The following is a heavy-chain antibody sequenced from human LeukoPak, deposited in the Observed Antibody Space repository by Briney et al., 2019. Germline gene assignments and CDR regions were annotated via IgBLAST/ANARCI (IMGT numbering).Heavy chain of an antibody. CDR3: ARAMEWFGELFYFDY. CDR2: ISSSSSYI. CDR1: GFTFSSYS. V-gene: IGHV3-21*01. D-gene: IGHD3-10*01. Sequence: GGSLRLSCAASGFTFSSYSMNWVRQAPGKGLEWVSSISSSSSYIYYADSVKGRLTISRDNAKNSLYLQMNSLRAEDTAVYYCARAMEWFGELFYFDYWGQGTLVTVSS. J-gene: IGHJ4*02.